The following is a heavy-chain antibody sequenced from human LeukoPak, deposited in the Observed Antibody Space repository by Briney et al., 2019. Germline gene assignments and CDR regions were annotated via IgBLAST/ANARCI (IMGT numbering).Heavy chain of an antibody. J-gene: IGHJ4*02. CDR1: VYTFTGYY. V-gene: IGHV1-2*02. Sequence: ASVKVSCKPSVYTFTGYYIHWIRQAPGQGLEWMGWINPNTGATISAQKFQGRVTMTRDTSINTAYMELSRLTSDDTAVYYCARDRVGSGWPRPYYFEKWGQGSLVTVSS. D-gene: IGHD6-19*01. CDR2: INPNTGAT. CDR3: ARDRVGSGWPRPYYFEK.